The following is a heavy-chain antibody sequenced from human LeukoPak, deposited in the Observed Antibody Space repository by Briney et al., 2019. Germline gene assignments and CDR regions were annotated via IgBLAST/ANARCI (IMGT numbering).Heavy chain of an antibody. CDR2: ISGTGAVT. CDR3: ARGLTKTGFDA. V-gene: IGHV3-23*01. Sequence: GGSLRLSCAASGFTFSTNAISWVRQAPGKGLEWVSAISGTGAVTYYAESVKGRFTISRDNSKNTVYLHMNSLKVEDTAVYYCARGLTKTGFDAWGQGTLVTVSS. CDR1: GFTFSTNA. D-gene: IGHD1-1*01. J-gene: IGHJ5*02.